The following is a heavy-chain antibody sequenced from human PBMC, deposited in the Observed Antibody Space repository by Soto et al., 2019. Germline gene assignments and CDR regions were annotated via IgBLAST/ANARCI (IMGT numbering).Heavy chain of an antibody. D-gene: IGHD3-16*01. J-gene: IGHJ4*02. Sequence: GESLKISCAASGFTFSDSAMGWVRQAPGKGQKWVSSISASVYSTYYADSVKCRFTISRDSSKNTLYLQTNSLRAEDTAMYYCAKMGRDAYKPIDSWGQGSLVTVSS. CDR3: AKMGRDAYKPIDS. CDR2: ISASVYST. CDR1: GFTFSDSA. V-gene: IGHV3-23*01.